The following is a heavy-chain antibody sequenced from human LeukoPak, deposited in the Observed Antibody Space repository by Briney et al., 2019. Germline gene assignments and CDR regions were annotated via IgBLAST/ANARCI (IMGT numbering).Heavy chain of an antibody. CDR1: GGSISNYH. J-gene: IGHJ4*02. Sequence: PSETLSLTCTVSGGSISNYHWSWIRQPAGKGLEWIGQIHTSGSTNYNPPLKSRVSMSIDTTEDQVSLTIRSATAADTAFYYCARRDISSGWSFDYWGQGTLVTVSS. D-gene: IGHD6-19*01. V-gene: IGHV4-4*07. CDR2: IHTSGST. CDR3: ARRDISSGWSFDY.